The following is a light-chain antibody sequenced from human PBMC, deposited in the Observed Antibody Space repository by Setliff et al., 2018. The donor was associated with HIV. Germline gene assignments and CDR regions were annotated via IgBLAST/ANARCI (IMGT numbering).Light chain of an antibody. CDR2: EVS. CDR3: SSYTSSSTYV. CDR1: SSDIGAYNY. Sequence: QSALTQPASVSGSPGQSITISCTGTSSDIGAYNYVSWYQQHPGKAPKLMIYEVSNRPSGVSDRFSGSKSGNTASLTISGLQAEDEADYYCSSYTSSSTYVFGTGTKGTVL. J-gene: IGLJ1*01. V-gene: IGLV2-14*01.